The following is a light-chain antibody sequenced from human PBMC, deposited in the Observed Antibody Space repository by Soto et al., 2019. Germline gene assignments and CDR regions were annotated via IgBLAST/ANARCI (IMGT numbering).Light chain of an antibody. CDR2: EVS. Sequence: QSVLTQPPSASGSPGQSVTLSCTGTSSDVGAYNYVSWYQQHPGKAPKLVIYEVSKRPSGVPDRFSGSQSGNTASLTVSGLPTDDEADYYCSSYAGSNNLIFGGGTKLTVL. V-gene: IGLV2-8*01. J-gene: IGLJ2*01. CDR3: SSYAGSNNLI. CDR1: SSDVGAYNY.